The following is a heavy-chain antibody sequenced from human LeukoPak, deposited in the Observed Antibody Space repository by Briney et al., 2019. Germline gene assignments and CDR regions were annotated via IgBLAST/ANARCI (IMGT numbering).Heavy chain of an antibody. Sequence: SSETLSLTCAVYGGSFSGYYWGWIRQPPGKGLEWIGSIYHSGSTYYNPSLKSRVTISVDTSKNQFSLKLSSVTAADTAVYYCARAVGSGSYYIQHDAFDIWGQGTMVTVSS. V-gene: IGHV4-38-2*01. D-gene: IGHD3-10*01. CDR1: GGSFSGYY. J-gene: IGHJ3*02. CDR3: ARAVGSGSYYIQHDAFDI. CDR2: IYHSGST.